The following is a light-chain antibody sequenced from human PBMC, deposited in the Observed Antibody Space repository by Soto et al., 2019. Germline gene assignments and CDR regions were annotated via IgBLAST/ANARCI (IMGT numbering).Light chain of an antibody. CDR3: QKYDSTPPT. J-gene: IGKJ1*01. CDR2: GAS. V-gene: IGKV3-20*01. Sequence: EIVLTQSPGTLSLSPGDRATLSCRASQSVNSNYLAWYQRKPGQAPRLLIYGASNRATDIPYRFSASGSGTDFTLTITRLEAEDFAVYSCQKYDSTPPTFGQGTQVEVK. CDR1: QSVNSNY.